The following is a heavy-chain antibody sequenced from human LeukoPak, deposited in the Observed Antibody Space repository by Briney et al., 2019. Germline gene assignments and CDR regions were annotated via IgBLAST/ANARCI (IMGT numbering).Heavy chain of an antibody. D-gene: IGHD1-26*01. J-gene: IGHJ4*02. CDR3: TTRGGSFSIFDY. Sequence: GGSLRLSCAASGFTFSNYDMHWVRQAPGKGLEWVAFIRYDGGNKYYADSVKGRFTISRDNSKNTLYLQMNSLKTEDTAVYYCTTRGGSFSIFDYWGQGTLVTVSS. CDR2: IRYDGGNK. CDR1: GFTFSNYD. V-gene: IGHV3-30*02.